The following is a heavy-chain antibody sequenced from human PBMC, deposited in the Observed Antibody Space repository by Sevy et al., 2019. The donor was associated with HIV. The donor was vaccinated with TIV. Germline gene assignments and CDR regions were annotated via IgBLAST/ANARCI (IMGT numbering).Heavy chain of an antibody. J-gene: IGHJ4*02. CDR1: GFTFCSYA. D-gene: IGHD3-22*01. Sequence: GGSLRLSCAASGFTFCSYAMHWVRQAPGKGLEWVAVISYDGSNKYYADSVKGRFTISRDNSKNTLYLQMNSLRAEDTAVYYCARESGNYYDSSGPYFDYWGQGTLVTVSS. V-gene: IGHV3-30*04. CDR3: ARESGNYYDSSGPYFDY. CDR2: ISYDGSNK.